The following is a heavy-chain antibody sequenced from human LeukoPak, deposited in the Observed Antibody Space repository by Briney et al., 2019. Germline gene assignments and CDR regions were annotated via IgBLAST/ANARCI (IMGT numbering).Heavy chain of an antibody. J-gene: IGHJ4*02. V-gene: IGHV4-59*08. Sequence: SETLSLTCTVSGGSISSYYWSWIRQPPGKGLEWIGYIYYSGSTNYNPSLKSRVTISVDTSKNQFSLKLSSMTAADTAVYYCARQLGYSYGNDYWGQGTLVTVSS. CDR1: GGSISSYY. D-gene: IGHD5-18*01. CDR2: IYYSGST. CDR3: ARQLGYSYGNDY.